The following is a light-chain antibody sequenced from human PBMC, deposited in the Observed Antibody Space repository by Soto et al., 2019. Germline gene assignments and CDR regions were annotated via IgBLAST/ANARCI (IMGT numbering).Light chain of an antibody. J-gene: IGKJ1*01. CDR3: LQDHTYPRT. CDR1: QGIRND. CDR2: AAS. V-gene: IGKV1-6*01. Sequence: AIPMTQSPSSLPASVGDRVTITCRASQGIRNDLGWYQQKPGKAPNLLIYAASSLRGGVPSRFSGNGSDTDFTLTIRSLQPEDFATYYCLQDHTYPRTFGQGTKVEIK.